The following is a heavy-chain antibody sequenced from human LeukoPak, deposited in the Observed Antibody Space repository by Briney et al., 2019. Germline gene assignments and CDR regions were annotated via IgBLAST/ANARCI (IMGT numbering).Heavy chain of an antibody. V-gene: IGHV3-11*04. CDR2: ISSSGSTI. J-gene: IGHJ3*02. D-gene: IGHD3-16*01. CDR3: ARGGRYVIKRAFDI. Sequence: PAGSLRLSCAASGFTFSDYYMSWIRQAAGKGLEWVSYISSSGSTIYYADSVKGRFTISRDNAKNSLYLQMNSLRAEDTAVYYCARGGRYVIKRAFDIWGQGTMVTVSS. CDR1: GFTFSDYY.